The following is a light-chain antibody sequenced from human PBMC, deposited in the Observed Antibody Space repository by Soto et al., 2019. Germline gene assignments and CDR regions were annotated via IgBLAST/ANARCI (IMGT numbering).Light chain of an antibody. CDR2: AVS. Sequence: QSAPTQPASVSGSPGQSITISCTGTSSDVDLYDYVSWYQQHPGKAPQLMIYAVSNRPSGVSNRFSASKSGNTASLFISGLQAEDEADYYCSSYTSDSSYVFGSGTKVTVL. CDR1: SSDVDLYDY. J-gene: IGLJ1*01. V-gene: IGLV2-14*01. CDR3: SSYTSDSSYV.